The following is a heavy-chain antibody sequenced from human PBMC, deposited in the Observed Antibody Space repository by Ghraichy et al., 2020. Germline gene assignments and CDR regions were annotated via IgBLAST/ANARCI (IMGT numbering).Heavy chain of an antibody. CDR2: IYYSGST. J-gene: IGHJ6*02. CDR1: GGSISSSSYY. V-gene: IGHV4-39*07. CDR3: ARASRGGIAVAGSMDV. D-gene: IGHD6-19*01. Sequence: SETLSLTCTVSGGSISSSSYYWGWIRQPPGKGLEWIGSIYYSGSTYYNPSLKSRVTISVDTSKNQFSLKLSSVTAADTAVYYCARASRGGIAVAGSMDVWGQGTTVTVSS.